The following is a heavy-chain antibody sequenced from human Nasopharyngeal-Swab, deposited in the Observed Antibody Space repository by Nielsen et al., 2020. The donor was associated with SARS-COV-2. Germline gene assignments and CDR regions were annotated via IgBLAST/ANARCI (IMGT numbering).Heavy chain of an antibody. CDR2: ISGSGDTT. Sequence: GGSLRLSCAASGFTLSIYAMTWVRQAPGKGLEWVSTISGSGDTTYYADSVKGRFTISRDNSKNTLYLQMNSLRVEDTAIYYCAKDRYSGSGSYKYYYFYYGMDVWGQGATGTVSS. V-gene: IGHV3-23*01. CDR1: GFTLSIYA. CDR3: AKDRYSGSGSYKYYYFYYGMDV. D-gene: IGHD3-10*01. J-gene: IGHJ6*02.